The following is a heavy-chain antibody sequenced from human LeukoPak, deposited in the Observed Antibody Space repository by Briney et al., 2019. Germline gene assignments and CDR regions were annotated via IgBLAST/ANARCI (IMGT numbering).Heavy chain of an antibody. CDR1: GFTFSSYS. CDR3: AREDRTNYYDSSGYYYAYDY. D-gene: IGHD3-22*01. CDR2: ISSSGSTI. Sequence: GGSLRLSCAASGFTFSSYSMNWVRQAPGKGLEWVSYISSSGSTIYYADSVKGRFTISRDNAKNSLYLQMNSLRAEDTAVYYCAREDRTNYYDSSGYYYAYDYWGQGTLVTVSS. V-gene: IGHV3-48*04. J-gene: IGHJ4*02.